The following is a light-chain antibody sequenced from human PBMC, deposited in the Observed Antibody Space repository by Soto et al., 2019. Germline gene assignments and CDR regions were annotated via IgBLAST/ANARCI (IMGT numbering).Light chain of an antibody. J-gene: IGLJ1*01. Sequence: QSALTQPASVSGSPGQSITISCTGTSSDVGGYNYVSWYQHHPGKAPKLMIYDVSNRPSGFSNRFSGSKSGTSATLGITGLQTGDEADYYCGTWDSSLSIFVFGTGTKVTGL. CDR3: GTWDSSLSIFV. V-gene: IGLV2-14*03. CDR1: SSDVGGYNY. CDR2: DVS.